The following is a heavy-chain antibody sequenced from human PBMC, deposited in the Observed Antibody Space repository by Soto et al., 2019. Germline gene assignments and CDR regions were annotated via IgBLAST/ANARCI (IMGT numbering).Heavy chain of an antibody. CDR3: ARDKRGRDGYNFGTRYYYGMDV. D-gene: IGHD2-21*01. Sequence: SVKVSCKPSGGTFSSYAISWVRQAPGQGLEWMGGIIPIFGPANYAQKFQGRVTITADDSTSTAYMELNSLISEDTAVYYCARDKRGRDGYNFGTRYYYGMDVWGQGTTVTVSS. J-gene: IGHJ6*02. CDR1: GGTFSSYA. V-gene: IGHV1-69*13. CDR2: IIPIFGPA.